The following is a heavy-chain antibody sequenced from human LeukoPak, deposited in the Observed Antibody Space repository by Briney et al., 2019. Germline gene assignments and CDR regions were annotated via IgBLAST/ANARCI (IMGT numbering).Heavy chain of an antibody. J-gene: IGHJ4*02. CDR2: IRSKANSYAT. V-gene: IGHV3-73*01. D-gene: IGHD3-22*01. CDR1: GFTFSGSA. CDR3: TTPPDYDSSGSFFNDY. Sequence: QPGGSLRPSCAASGFTFSGSAMHWVRQASGKGLEWVGRIRSKANSYATAYAASVKGRFTISRDDSKNTAYLQMNSLKTEDTAVYYCTTPPDYDSSGSFFNDYWGQGTLVTVSS.